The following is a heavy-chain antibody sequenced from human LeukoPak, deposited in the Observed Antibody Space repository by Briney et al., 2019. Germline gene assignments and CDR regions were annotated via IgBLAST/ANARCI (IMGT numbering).Heavy chain of an antibody. D-gene: IGHD4-11*01. V-gene: IGHV4-59*01. CDR3: ARGRVSSSTYYSTYYYYFYMDV. CDR2: IDHTGTT. Sequence: SETLSLTCSVSADSISIYYWTWIRQPPGKGLEWIGYIDHTGTTSYNPSLNSRVTISRDTSKNPFSLDLTSVTAADTAVYFCARGRVSSSTYYSTYYYYFYMDVWGKGTTVIVSS. J-gene: IGHJ6*03. CDR1: ADSISIYY.